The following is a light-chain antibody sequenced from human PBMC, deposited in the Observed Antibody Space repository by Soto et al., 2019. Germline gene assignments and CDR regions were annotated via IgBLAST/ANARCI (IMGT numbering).Light chain of an antibody. CDR2: DDY. J-gene: IGLJ2*01. CDR1: KIGDKS. Sequence: SYELAQPPSVSVAPGQPARLTCGGDKIGDKSVHWYQQKPGQAPVMVVYDDYDRPSGIPERFSGSNSGNTATLTISGVEAGDEADYYCQVWDSSADRVAVFGGGTKVPVL. V-gene: IGLV3-21*02. CDR3: QVWDSSADRVAV.